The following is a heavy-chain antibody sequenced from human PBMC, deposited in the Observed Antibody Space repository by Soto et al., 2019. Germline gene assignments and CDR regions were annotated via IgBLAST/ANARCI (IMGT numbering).Heavy chain of an antibody. Sequence: GASVKVSCKTSGYTFTRNGISWVRQAPGQRLEWMGWINAGNGNTKYSQKFQGRVTITRDTSASTAYMELSSLRSEDTAVYYCARDLPYYDILTGYFDYWGQGTLVTVSS. CDR2: INAGNGNT. J-gene: IGHJ4*02. D-gene: IGHD3-9*01. CDR1: GYTFTRNG. CDR3: ARDLPYYDILTGYFDY. V-gene: IGHV1-3*01.